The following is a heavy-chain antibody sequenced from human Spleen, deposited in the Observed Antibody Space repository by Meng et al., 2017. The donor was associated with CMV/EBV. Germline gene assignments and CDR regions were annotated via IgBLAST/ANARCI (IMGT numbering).Heavy chain of an antibody. CDR1: GASISDDNW. CDR3: ARAYCGGACYSGFDY. Sequence: SETLSLTCAVSGASISDDNWWSWVRQPPGKGLEWIGEIYHSGIANYSPSLKSRVTISEDKSNNQFSLKLSSVTAADTAVYYCARAYCGGACYSGFDYWGQGTLVTVSS. V-gene: IGHV4-4*02. CDR2: IYHSGIA. D-gene: IGHD2-21*01. J-gene: IGHJ4*02.